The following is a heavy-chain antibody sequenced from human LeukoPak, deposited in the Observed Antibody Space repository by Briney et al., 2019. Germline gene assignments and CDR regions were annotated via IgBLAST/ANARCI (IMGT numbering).Heavy chain of an antibody. V-gene: IGHV3-23*01. CDR2: ISGSGGST. Sequence: LTCAVYGGSFSGYYWSWVRQAPGKGLEWVSAISGSGGSTYYADSVKGRFTISRDNSKNTLYLQMNSLRAEDTAVYYCAKWTTDFDYWGQGTLVTVSS. D-gene: IGHD4-17*01. CDR1: GGSFSGYY. CDR3: AKWTTDFDY. J-gene: IGHJ4*02.